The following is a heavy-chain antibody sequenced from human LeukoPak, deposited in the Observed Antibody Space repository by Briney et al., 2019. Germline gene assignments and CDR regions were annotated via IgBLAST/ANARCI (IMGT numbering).Heavy chain of an antibody. CDR2: INHSGST. CDR3: ASRSLPAGSVY. CDR1: GFTFSSYA. V-gene: IGHV4-34*01. J-gene: IGHJ4*02. Sequence: GSLRLSCAASGFTFSSYAMSWVRQPPGKGLEWIGEINHSGSTNYNPSLKSRVTISVDTSKNQFSLKLSSVTAADTAVYYCASRSLPAGSVYWGQGTLVTVSS.